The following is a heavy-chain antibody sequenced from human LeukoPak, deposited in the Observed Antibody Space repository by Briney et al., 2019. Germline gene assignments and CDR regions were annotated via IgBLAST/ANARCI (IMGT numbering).Heavy chain of an antibody. D-gene: IGHD4-17*01. V-gene: IGHV1-8*01. CDR1: GYTFTSYD. J-gene: IGHJ4*02. CDR2: INPNSGNT. Sequence: ASLKVSCKASGYTFTSYDMNWVRQATGQGLEWMGWINPNSGNTGYAQKFQGRVTMTRNTSISTAYMELSSLRSEDTAVYYCARGPPSATETYEYYFDYWGQGTLVTVSS. CDR3: ARGPPSATETYEYYFDY.